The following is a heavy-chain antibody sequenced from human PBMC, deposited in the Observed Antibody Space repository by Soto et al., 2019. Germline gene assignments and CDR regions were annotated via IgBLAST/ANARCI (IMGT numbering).Heavy chain of an antibody. J-gene: IGHJ5*01. CDR2: IFYTGYT. CDR3: VRERGQWFGYLLAQGWFGS. D-gene: IGHD3-10*01. CDR1: GGSMNDYY. Sequence: QMQLQESGPGLVKPSETLSLTCTVSGGSMNDYYWSWIRQPPGKGLGWVGYIFYTGYTNYNPSLRIRRTISVDTANNPFSLRLPSVTAADTAVYCCVRERGQWFGYLLAQGWFGSWSQGTLVTVPS. V-gene: IGHV4-59*01.